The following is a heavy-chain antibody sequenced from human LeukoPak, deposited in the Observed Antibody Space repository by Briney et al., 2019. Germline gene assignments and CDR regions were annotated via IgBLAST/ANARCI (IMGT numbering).Heavy chain of an antibody. V-gene: IGHV3-7*01. CDR3: ARDRTYCSGGRCYDLFDI. Sequence: GGSLRLSCAASAFTFSSYWMTWVRQAPGEGLEWVANINRDGSEKNHVDSVKGRFVISRDNAKNSLYLQMDSLRAEDTAVYYCARDRTYCSGGRCYDLFDIWGQGTMVTVSS. J-gene: IGHJ3*02. CDR1: AFTFSSYW. D-gene: IGHD2-15*01. CDR2: INRDGSEK.